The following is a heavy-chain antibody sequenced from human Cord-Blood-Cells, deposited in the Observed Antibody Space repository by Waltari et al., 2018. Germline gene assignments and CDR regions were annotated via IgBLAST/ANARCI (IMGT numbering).Heavy chain of an antibody. CDR2: IYYSGST. V-gene: IGHV4-39*01. J-gene: IGHJ6*02. Sequence: QLQLQESGPGLVKPSETLSLNCTVSGGSISSSSYYWGWIRRPPGKGLEWIGSIYYSGSTYYNPSLKSRVTISVDTSKNQFSLKLSSVTAADTAVYYCARIPYLSSGYYYYYYYGMDVWGQGTTVTVSS. CDR3: ARIPYLSSGYYYYYYYGMDV. D-gene: IGHD3-22*01. CDR1: GGSISSSSYY.